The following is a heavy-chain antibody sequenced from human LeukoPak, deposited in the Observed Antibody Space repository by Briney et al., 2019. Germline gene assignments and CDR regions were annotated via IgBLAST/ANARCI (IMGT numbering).Heavy chain of an antibody. CDR2: ITSSSSYI. CDR3: AKDAVGGTYVRYFDS. D-gene: IGHD1-26*01. CDR1: GFTFSSYN. V-gene: IGHV3-21*06. Sequence: GGSLRLSCAASGFTFSSYNMNWVRQAPGKGPEWVSSITSSSSYIYYADSVKGRFTISRDNAKNSLYLQMDSLRVEDTAVYYCAKDAVGGTYVRYFDSWGQGTLVTVSS. J-gene: IGHJ4*02.